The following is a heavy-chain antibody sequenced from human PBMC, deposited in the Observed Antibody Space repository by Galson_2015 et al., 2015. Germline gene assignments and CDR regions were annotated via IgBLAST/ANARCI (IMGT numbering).Heavy chain of an antibody. CDR1: GYTFTSYY. CDR2: INPSGGST. J-gene: IGHJ5*02. Sequence: SVKVSCKASGYTFTSYYMHWVRQAPGQGLEWMGIINPSGGSTSYAQKFQGRVTMTRDTSTSTVYMELSSLRSEDTAVYYCARARRVLSHYGSGLGGWFDPWGQGTLVTVSS. CDR3: ARARRVLSHYGSGLGGWFDP. D-gene: IGHD3-10*01. V-gene: IGHV1-46*01.